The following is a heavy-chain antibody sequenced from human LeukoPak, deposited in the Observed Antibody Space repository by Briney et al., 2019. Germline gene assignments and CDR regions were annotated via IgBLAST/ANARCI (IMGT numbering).Heavy chain of an antibody. D-gene: IGHD2-2*01. CDR2: IYYSGST. J-gene: IGHJ4*02. Sequence: SETLSRTSTVSACSISSYYWSWIRQPPGKGLMGIGYIYYSGSTNYNPSLKSRVTISVDTSKNQFSLKLSSVTAAATAVYYCARVPHYTPTSCDFAPGGQGTLVTVSS. CDR3: ARVPHYTPTSCDFAP. CDR1: ACSISSYY. V-gene: IGHV4-59*01.